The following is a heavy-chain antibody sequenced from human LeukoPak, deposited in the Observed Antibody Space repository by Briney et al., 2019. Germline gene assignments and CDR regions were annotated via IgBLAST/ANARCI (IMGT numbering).Heavy chain of an antibody. CDR3: ARGGAYQPDHSHYYQFMDV. V-gene: IGHV1-18*01. Sequence: ASVKVSCKASGYTFTSYGISWVRQAPGQGLEWMGWISAYNGNTNYAQKLQGRVTMTTDTSTSTAYMELRSLRSDDTAVYYCARGGAYQPDHSHYYQFMDVWGKGTTVTVSS. CDR1: GYTFTSYG. D-gene: IGHD2-2*01. CDR2: ISAYNGNT. J-gene: IGHJ6*03.